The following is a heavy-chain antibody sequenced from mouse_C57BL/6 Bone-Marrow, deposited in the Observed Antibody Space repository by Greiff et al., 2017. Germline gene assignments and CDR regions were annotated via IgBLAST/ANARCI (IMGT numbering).Heavy chain of an antibody. Sequence: EVKLVESGGGLVQPGGSMKLSCVASGFTFSNYWMNWVRQSPEKGLEWVAQIRLKSDNYATHYAESVKGRFTISRDDSKSSVYLQMNNLRAEDTGIYYCTGAGYSDVWGTGTTVTVSS. D-gene: IGHD3-2*02. CDR3: TGAGYSDV. CDR2: IRLKSDNYAT. J-gene: IGHJ1*03. CDR1: GFTFSNYW. V-gene: IGHV6-3*01.